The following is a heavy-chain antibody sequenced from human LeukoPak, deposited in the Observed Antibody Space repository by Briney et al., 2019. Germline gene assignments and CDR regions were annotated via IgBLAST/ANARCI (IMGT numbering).Heavy chain of an antibody. J-gene: IGHJ4*02. D-gene: IGHD4-17*01. CDR1: GGSIDSYY. CDR3: ASGDYFDY. V-gene: IGHV4-4*07. Sequence: SETLSLTCSVSGGSIDSYYWSWIRQPAGRGLEWIGRIYNSGSTNYNPSLRSRVTMSVDTSKNQVSLKLTSVTAADTAVYYCASGDYFDYWGQGTLVTVSS. CDR2: IYNSGST.